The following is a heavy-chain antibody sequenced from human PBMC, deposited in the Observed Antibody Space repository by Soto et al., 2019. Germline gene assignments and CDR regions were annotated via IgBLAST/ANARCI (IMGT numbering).Heavy chain of an antibody. J-gene: IGHJ1*01. V-gene: IGHV3-30*18. Sequence: QEQLVESGGGVVQPGRSLRLSCAASGFTFSSYGMHWVRQAPGKGLEWVAVISYDGSNKYYADSVKGRFTISRDNSKNTLYLQMNSLRAEDTAVHYCAKDPLAVAGFAEYFQHWGQGTLVTVSS. D-gene: IGHD6-19*01. CDR2: ISYDGSNK. CDR3: AKDPLAVAGFAEYFQH. CDR1: GFTFSSYG.